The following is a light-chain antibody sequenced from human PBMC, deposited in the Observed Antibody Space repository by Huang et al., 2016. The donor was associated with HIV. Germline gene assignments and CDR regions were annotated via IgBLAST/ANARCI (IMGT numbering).Light chain of an antibody. J-gene: IGKJ4*01. CDR1: QSISTY. Sequence: DIQMTQSPSSLSASVGDRVTITCRASQSISTYLSWYQQKPGKAPKFLIYAASTLHSGVPSRFSGSGSGTDFTLTISSLQPEDFATYYCQQSYSSPLTFGGGTMVEIK. CDR3: QQSYSSPLT. CDR2: AAS. V-gene: IGKV1-39*01.